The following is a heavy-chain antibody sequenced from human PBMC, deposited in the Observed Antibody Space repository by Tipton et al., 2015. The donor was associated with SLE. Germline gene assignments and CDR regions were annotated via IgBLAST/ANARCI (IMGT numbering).Heavy chain of an antibody. CDR2: ISSSGSTI. Sequence: GSLGLSCAASGFTFSSYEMNWVRQAPGKGLEWVSYISSSGSTIYYADSVKGRFTISRDNAKNSLYLQMNSLRAEDTAVYYCARGVLEWLFQTPYYYGMDVWGQGTTVTVSS. J-gene: IGHJ6*02. CDR3: ARGVLEWLFQTPYYYGMDV. V-gene: IGHV3-48*03. CDR1: GFTFSSYE. D-gene: IGHD3-3*01.